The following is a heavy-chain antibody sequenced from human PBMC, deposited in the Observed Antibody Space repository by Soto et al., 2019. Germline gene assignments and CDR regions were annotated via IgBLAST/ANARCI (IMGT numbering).Heavy chain of an antibody. D-gene: IGHD2-15*01. CDR2: IYYSGST. CDR1: GGSISSYY. CDR3: ARGDCSGGSCYYYYMDV. V-gene: IGHV4-39*01. Sequence: SETLSLTCTVSGGSISSYYWGWIRQPPGKGLEWIGSIYYSGSTYYNPSLKSRVTISVDTSKDQFSLKLSSVTAADTAVYYCARGDCSGGSCYYYYMDVWGKGTTVTVSS. J-gene: IGHJ6*03.